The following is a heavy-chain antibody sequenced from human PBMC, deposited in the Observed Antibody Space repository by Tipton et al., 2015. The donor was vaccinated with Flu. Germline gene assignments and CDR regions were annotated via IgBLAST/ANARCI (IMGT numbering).Heavy chain of an antibody. D-gene: IGHD5-24*01. Sequence: TLSLTCSVSGASISSGGYYWSWIRQHPGKGLEWLGYIYRSGSTYYNPSLKSRVTISVDTSNNQFSLKLRSVTAADTAVYYCARDVDGYNGHDYWGQGALVTVSS. J-gene: IGHJ4*02. CDR1: GASISSGGYY. CDR2: IYRSGST. V-gene: IGHV4-31*03. CDR3: ARDVDGYNGHDY.